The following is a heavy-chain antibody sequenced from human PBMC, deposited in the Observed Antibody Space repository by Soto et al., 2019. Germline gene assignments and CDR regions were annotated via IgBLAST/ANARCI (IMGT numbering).Heavy chain of an antibody. CDR3: VKTSGWFHS. D-gene: IGHD3-10*01. J-gene: IGHJ5*01. CDR1: GFTPSSSD. V-gene: IGHV3-23*01. Sequence: EVQLLESGGGFIQPGGSLRLSCAASGFTPSSSDMSWVRQGPGKGLEWVSTIDGSGRITYYADSVQGRFTISRDNSKHPLYLHMESLGADDTAVYYCVKTSGWFHSWCQGALVTVSS. CDR2: IDGSGRIT.